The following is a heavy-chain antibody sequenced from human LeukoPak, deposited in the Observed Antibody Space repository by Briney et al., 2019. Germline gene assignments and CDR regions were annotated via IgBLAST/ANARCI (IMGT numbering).Heavy chain of an antibody. V-gene: IGHV1-8*01. Sequence: ASVKVSCKASGYTFTSYDINWVRQATGQGLEWMGWMNPNSGNTGYAQKFQGRVTVTRNTSISTAYMELSSLRSEDTAVYYCARVGPHYYDSSGYYRYAFDIWGQGTMVTVSS. J-gene: IGHJ3*02. CDR3: ARVGPHYYDSSGYYRYAFDI. CDR2: MNPNSGNT. D-gene: IGHD3-22*01. CDR1: GYTFTSYD.